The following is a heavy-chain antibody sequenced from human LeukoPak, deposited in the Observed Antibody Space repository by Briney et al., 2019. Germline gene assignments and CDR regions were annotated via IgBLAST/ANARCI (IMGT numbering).Heavy chain of an antibody. D-gene: IGHD5/OR15-5a*01. V-gene: IGHV3-21*01. CDR3: ARLLRGSLDY. J-gene: IGHJ4*02. CDR2: ISSSSSYI. CDR1: GFTFSSYS. Sequence: SGGSLRLSCAASGFTFSSYSMNWVRQAPGKGLEWVSSISSSSSYIYYADSVKGRFTVSRDNGKNSLYLQMNSLRAEDTAVYYCARLLRGSLDYWGQGSQVTVSS.